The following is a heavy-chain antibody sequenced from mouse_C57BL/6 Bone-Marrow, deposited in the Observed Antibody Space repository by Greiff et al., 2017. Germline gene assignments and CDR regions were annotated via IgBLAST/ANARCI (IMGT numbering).Heavy chain of an antibody. V-gene: IGHV1-64*01. J-gene: IGHJ3*01. CDR3: ARDYGSSYRPFAY. CDR2: IHPNSGST. Sequence: QVQLQQPGAELVKPGASVKLSCKASGYTFTSYWMHWVKQRPGQGLEWIGMIHPNSGSTNYNEKFKSKATLTVDKSSSTAYMQLSSLTSEDSAVYYWARDYGSSYRPFAYWGQGTLVTVSA. CDR1: GYTFTSYW. D-gene: IGHD1-1*01.